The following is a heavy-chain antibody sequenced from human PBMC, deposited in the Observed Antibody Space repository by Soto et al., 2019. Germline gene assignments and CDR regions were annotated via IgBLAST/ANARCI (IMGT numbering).Heavy chain of an antibody. Sequence: SETLSLTCTVSGGSISSGDYYWSWIRQPPGKGLEWIGYIYYSGSTYYNPSLKSRVTISVDTSKNQFSLKLSSVTAADTAVYYCARVIRYYYGMDVWGQGTTVTVSS. J-gene: IGHJ6*02. CDR2: IYYSGST. CDR1: GGSISSGDYY. CDR3: ARVIRYYYGMDV. D-gene: IGHD2-21*01. V-gene: IGHV4-30-4*01.